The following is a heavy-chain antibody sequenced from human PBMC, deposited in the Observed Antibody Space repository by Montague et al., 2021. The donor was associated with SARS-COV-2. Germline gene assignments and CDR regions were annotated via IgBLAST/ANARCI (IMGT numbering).Heavy chain of an antibody. V-gene: IGHV3-20*04. J-gene: IGHJ4*02. CDR3: ARGFNYGPFDC. Sequence: SLRLSCAASGVTFGDYGMSWVRQAPGKGLEWVSGITRNGGSTGYADSVKGRFTISRDNAKNSPYLQMNSLRAEDTALYYCARGFNYGPFDCWGLGTLVTVSS. CDR1: GVTFGDYG. D-gene: IGHD5-18*01. CDR2: ITRNGGST.